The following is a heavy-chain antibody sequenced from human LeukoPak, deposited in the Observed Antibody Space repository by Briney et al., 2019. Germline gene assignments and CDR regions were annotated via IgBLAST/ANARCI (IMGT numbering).Heavy chain of an antibody. CDR3: AKDLAPTIY. CDR2: ISGSGGAT. CDR1: GFTFTSYA. Sequence: GGSLRLSCAASGFTFTSYAMNWVRQAPGKGLEWVSGISGSGGATYYADSVKGRFTISRDNSKNTLYLQMNSLRVEDTAVYYCAKDLAPTIYWGQGTLVTVSS. V-gene: IGHV3-23*01. D-gene: IGHD2-2*01. J-gene: IGHJ4*02.